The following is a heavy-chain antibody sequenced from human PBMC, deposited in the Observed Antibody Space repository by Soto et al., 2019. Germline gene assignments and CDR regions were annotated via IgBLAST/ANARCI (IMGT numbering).Heavy chain of an antibody. CDR1: GGTFGSYA. V-gene: IGHV1-69*01. J-gene: IGHJ6*02. CDR2: IIPITATA. D-gene: IGHD2-2*01. CDR3: ARSQGSSTSLEIYYYYYYGMDV. Sequence: QVQLVQCGAEVKKPGSSVKVSCKASGGTFGSYAISWVRQAPGQGLEWMGGIIPITATANYAQKFQGRVTITADESTSTASMQLSSLRSEDTPVYYCARSQGSSTSLEIYYYYYYGMDVWGQGTTVTVSS.